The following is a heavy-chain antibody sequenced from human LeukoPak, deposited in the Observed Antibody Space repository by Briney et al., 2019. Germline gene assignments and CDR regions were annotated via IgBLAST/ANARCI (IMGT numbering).Heavy chain of an antibody. D-gene: IGHD2-2*01. Sequence: ASVKVSCKASGYTFTDNYMHWVRQAPGQGFEWMGWINPNDGDTNYAQKFQGRVTMTRDTSISTAHMEVSRLRSDDTAVYYCARANFLYCSSSTCLFDCWGQGTLVTVSS. CDR1: GYTFTDNY. CDR3: ARANFLYCSSSTCLFDC. CDR2: INPNDGDT. V-gene: IGHV1-2*02. J-gene: IGHJ4*02.